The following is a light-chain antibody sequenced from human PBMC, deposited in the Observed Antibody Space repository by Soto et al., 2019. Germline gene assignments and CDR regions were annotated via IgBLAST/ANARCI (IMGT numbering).Light chain of an antibody. V-gene: IGLV2-8*01. CDR3: KSYAGSNTYV. J-gene: IGLJ1*01. Sequence: QSVLTRAPSASGSAGESGTIAGAGTKEDSGVYDFVSWYQHHPGKAPRLIIYEVDQRPSGVPDRFSGSKSGNTASLTVSGLQAADEADYFCKSYAGSNTYVFGSGTKVTVL. CDR1: KEDSGVYDF. CDR2: EVD.